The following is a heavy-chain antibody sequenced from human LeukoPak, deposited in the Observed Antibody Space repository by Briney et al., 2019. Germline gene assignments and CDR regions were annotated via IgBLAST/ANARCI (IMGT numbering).Heavy chain of an antibody. V-gene: IGHV4-39*07. CDR3: ARAGVDTAMVTGFSSGMCAFDI. J-gene: IGHJ3*02. Sequence: KPSETLSLTCTVSGGSISSSSYYWGWIRQPPGKGLEWIGSIYYSGSTYYNPSLKSRVIISLVTSKNQFSLRLSSVTAADTAVYYCARAGVDTAMVTGFSSGMCAFDIWGQGTMVTVSS. CDR1: GGSISSSSYY. D-gene: IGHD5-18*01. CDR2: IYYSGST.